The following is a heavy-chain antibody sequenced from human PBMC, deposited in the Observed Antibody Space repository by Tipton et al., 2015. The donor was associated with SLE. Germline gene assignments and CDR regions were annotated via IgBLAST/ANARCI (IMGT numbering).Heavy chain of an antibody. V-gene: IGHV4-61*01. D-gene: IGHD6-19*01. CDR3: ARDQAVAGSYYFDY. J-gene: IGHJ4*02. Sequence: TLSLTCTVSGGSISSGSYYWSWIRQPPGKGLEWIGYIYYSGSTNYNPSLKSRVTISVDTSKNQFSLKLSSVTAADTAVYYCARDQAVAGSYYFDYWGQGTLVTVSS. CDR2: IYYSGST. CDR1: GGSISSGSYY.